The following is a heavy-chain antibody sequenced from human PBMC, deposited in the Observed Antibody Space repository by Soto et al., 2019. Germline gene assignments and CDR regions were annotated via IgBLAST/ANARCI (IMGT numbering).Heavy chain of an antibody. CDR3: ARASDILTGPPSAFDI. CDR2: INPSGGST. CDR1: GYTFTSYY. Sequence: ASVKVSCKASGYTFTSYYMHWVRQAPGQGLEWMGIINPSGGSTSYAQKFQGRVTMTRDTSTSTVYMEMSSLRSEDTAVYYFARASDILTGPPSAFDIWGQGTMVTVSS. V-gene: IGHV1-46*01. D-gene: IGHD3-9*01. J-gene: IGHJ3*02.